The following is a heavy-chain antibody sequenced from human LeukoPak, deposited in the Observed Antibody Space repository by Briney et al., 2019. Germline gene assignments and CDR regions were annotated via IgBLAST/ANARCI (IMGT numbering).Heavy chain of an antibody. CDR3: ARGNLGIAAAGTLRFDP. D-gene: IGHD6-13*01. CDR2: IYHSGST. CDR1: GYSISSGYY. J-gene: IGHJ5*02. V-gene: IGHV4-38-2*01. Sequence: PSETLSLTCAVSGYSISSGYYWGWIRQPPGKGLEWIGSIYHSGSTYYNPSLESRVTISVDTSKNQFSLKLSSVTAADTAVYYCARGNLGIAAAGTLRFDPWGQGTLVTVSS.